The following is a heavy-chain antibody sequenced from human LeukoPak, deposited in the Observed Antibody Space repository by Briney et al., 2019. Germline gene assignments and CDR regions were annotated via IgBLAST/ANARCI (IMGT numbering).Heavy chain of an antibody. D-gene: IGHD3-10*01. Sequence: PGGSLRLSCAASGFTFSSYAMSWVRQAPGKGLKWVSAISGSGGSTYYADSVKGRFTISRDNSKNTVYLQMNSLRSDDTAVYYCFVGPHPYDSGDWPPEWGQGTLVTVSS. CDR2: ISGSGGST. V-gene: IGHV3-23*01. J-gene: IGHJ4*02. CDR3: FVGPHPYDSGDWPPE. CDR1: GFTFSSYA.